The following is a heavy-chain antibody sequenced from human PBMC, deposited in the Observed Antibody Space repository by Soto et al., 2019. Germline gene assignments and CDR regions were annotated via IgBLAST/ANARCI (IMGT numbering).Heavy chain of an antibody. D-gene: IGHD2-8*01. CDR1: GGSSISGGYS. Sequence: QVQLQESCPGLVTPSQTLSLTFTVSGGSSISGGYSWSWIRQHQGQGLEWIGYIYYSGNTYYNPSIGSRVTISGDTYKNQVALKLSSVTAADTAVYYCARDLVGVLVTPNTHQGYGMDVWGQWTTVTVSS. CDR2: IYYSGNT. V-gene: IGHV4-31*03. J-gene: IGHJ6*02. CDR3: ARDLVGVLVTPNTHQGYGMDV.